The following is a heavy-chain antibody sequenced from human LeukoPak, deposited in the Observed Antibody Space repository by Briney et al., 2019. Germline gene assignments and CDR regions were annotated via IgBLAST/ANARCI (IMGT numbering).Heavy chain of an antibody. CDR3: ARDLCSSTSCYALEY. CDR1: GFSFSTYA. Sequence: GSLRLSCAASGFSFSTYAMHWVRQAPGKGLEYVSAISSNGGSTYYASSVKGRFTISRDNSKNTLYLQMGSLRAEDMAVYYCARDLCSSTSCYALEYWGQGTLVTVSS. V-gene: IGHV3-64*01. CDR2: ISSNGGST. D-gene: IGHD2-2*01. J-gene: IGHJ4*02.